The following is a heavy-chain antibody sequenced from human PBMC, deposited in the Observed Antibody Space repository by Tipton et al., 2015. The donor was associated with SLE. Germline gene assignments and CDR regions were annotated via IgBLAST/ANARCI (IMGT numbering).Heavy chain of an antibody. CDR2: IIPIFGTA. J-gene: IGHJ4*02. V-gene: IGHV1-69*01. CDR3: GRSFAAVAGNFDY. CDR1: GGAFSSYA. D-gene: IGHD6-19*01. Sequence: QSGPEVKKPGSSVKVSCKASGGAFSSYAISWVRQAPGQGLEWRGGIIPIFGTANYAQKFQGRVMITADESTSTAYMGLSSLRPEDTAVYYCGRSFAAVAGNFDYWGQGTLVTFSS.